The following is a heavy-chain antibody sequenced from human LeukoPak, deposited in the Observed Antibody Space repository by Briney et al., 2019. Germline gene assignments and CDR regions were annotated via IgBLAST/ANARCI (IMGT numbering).Heavy chain of an antibody. D-gene: IGHD1-26*01. V-gene: IGHV3-30*18. CDR2: ISYDGSNK. CDR1: GFTFSTYS. J-gene: IGHJ4*02. Sequence: PGGSLRLSCTASGFTFSTYSMHWVRQAPGKGLEWVALISYDGSNKYYADSVKGRFTISRDNSKNTLSLQMSSLRAEDTAVYYCAKVPSAGSSLLPDYWGQGTLVTVSS. CDR3: AKVPSAGSSLLPDY.